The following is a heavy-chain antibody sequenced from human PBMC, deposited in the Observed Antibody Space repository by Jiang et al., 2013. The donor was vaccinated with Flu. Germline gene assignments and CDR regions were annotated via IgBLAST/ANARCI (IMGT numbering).Heavy chain of an antibody. Sequence: SGAEVKAPGASVKVSCKASGYTFTNYAIHWVRQAPGQRLEWMGWINAGNGNTKYSQKFQGRVTITRDTSASTAYMELSSLRSEDTTVYFCARCGSESYHYYFDYWGQGTLVTVSS. CDR3: ARCGSESYHYYFDY. CDR2: INAGNGNT. V-gene: IGHV1-3*01. J-gene: IGHJ4*02. CDR1: GYTFTNYA. D-gene: IGHD3-10*01.